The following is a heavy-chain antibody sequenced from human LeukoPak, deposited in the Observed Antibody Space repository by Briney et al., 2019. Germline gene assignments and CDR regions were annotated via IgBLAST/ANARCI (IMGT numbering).Heavy chain of an antibody. J-gene: IGHJ6*02. CDR1: GYTFTSYD. D-gene: IGHD4-4*01. V-gene: IGHV1-8*01. Sequence: GASVKVSCKASGYTFTSYDINWVRQAPGQGLEWMGWMNPNSGNTGYAQKFQGRVTMTRNTSISTAYMELSSLRSEDTAVYYCARLGNYDNYYYYYGMDVWGQGTTVTVSS. CDR3: ARLGNYDNYYYYYGMDV. CDR2: MNPNSGNT.